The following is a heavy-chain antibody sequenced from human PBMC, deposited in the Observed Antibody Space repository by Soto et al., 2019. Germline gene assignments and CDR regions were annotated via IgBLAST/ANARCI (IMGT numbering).Heavy chain of an antibody. V-gene: IGHV3-23*01. CDR3: AKEQGGWPYYLDY. CDR1: GFTFSSYA. D-gene: IGHD6-19*01. Sequence: EVQLLESGGGLVQPGGSLRLSCAASGFTFSSYAMSWVRQAPGKGLEWVSAISGRGGSTYYADSVKGRFTISRDNSKNTLYLQTNGLRAEDTAVYYCAKEQGGWPYYLDYGSQGTLVIVSS. CDR2: ISGRGGST. J-gene: IGHJ4*02.